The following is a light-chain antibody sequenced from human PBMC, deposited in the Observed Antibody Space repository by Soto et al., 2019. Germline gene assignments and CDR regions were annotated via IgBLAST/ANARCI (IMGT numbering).Light chain of an antibody. J-gene: IGLJ1*01. CDR1: SSDVGGYNY. CDR2: DVT. CDR3: SSYTTSNTRQIV. Sequence: QSVLTQPASVSGSPGQSITISCTGTSSDVGGYNYVSWYQHHPGKAPKLIIYDVTNRPSGVSNPFSGSKSGNTASLSISGLQPEDEADYYCSSYTTSNTRQIVFGTGTQLTVX. V-gene: IGLV2-14*03.